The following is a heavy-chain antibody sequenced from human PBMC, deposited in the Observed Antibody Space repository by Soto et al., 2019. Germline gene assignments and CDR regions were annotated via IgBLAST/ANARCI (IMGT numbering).Heavy chain of an antibody. V-gene: IGHV4-34*01. D-gene: IGHD4-17*01. CDR1: GGSFSGYY. Sequence: SETLSLTCAVYGGSFSGYYWTWIRQPPGTGLEWIGEINHSGGTNYNPSLKSRVTISVDTSKNQFSLKLTSVTAADTAVYYCASWTTVTTERFDAFYIWGQGTMVTVSS. CDR3: ASWTTVTTERFDAFYI. J-gene: IGHJ3*02. CDR2: INHSGGT.